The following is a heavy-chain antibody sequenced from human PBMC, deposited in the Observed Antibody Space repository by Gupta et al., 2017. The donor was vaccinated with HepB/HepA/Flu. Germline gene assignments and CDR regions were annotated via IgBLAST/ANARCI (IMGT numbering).Heavy chain of an antibody. D-gene: IGHD2-15*01. CDR3: ARIVVVVAAIDY. V-gene: IGHV4-39*01. Sequence: QLQLQESGPGLVQPSETLSLTCTVSGGSISSSSYYWGWIRQPPGKGLEWIGSIYYSGSTYYNPSLKSRVTISVDTSKNQFSLKLSSVTAADTAVYYCARIVVVVAAIDYWGQGTLVTVSS. CDR2: IYYSGST. J-gene: IGHJ4*02. CDR1: GGSISSSSYY.